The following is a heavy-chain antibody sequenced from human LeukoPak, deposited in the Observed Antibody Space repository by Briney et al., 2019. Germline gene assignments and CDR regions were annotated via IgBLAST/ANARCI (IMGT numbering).Heavy chain of an antibody. D-gene: IGHD2-2*02. J-gene: IGHJ6*03. Sequence: SETLSLTRTVSGGSISSSSYYWGWIHQPPGKGLEWIGSSYYSGSTYYNPSLKSRVTISVDTSKNQFSLKLSSVTAADTAVYYCARVVPAAIRGPYYYYYYMDVWGKGTTVTVSS. CDR3: ARVVPAAIRGPYYYYYYMDV. CDR2: SYYSGST. CDR1: GGSISSSSYY. V-gene: IGHV4-39*01.